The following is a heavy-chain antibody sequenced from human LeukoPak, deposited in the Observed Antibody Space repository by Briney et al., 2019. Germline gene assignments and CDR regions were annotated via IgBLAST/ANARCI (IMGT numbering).Heavy chain of an antibody. CDR1: GFTFSNTW. CDR2: IYNDETSA. V-gene: IGHV3-74*01. J-gene: IGHJ4*02. CDR3: ARGAPIDY. Sequence: GGALRLSCAASGFTFSNTWMYWVRQGPGKGLVWVSRIYNDETSATYADSVKGRFTISRDNAKNTLYLQMDSLRVDDTAVYYCARGAPIDYWGQGTLVIVSS.